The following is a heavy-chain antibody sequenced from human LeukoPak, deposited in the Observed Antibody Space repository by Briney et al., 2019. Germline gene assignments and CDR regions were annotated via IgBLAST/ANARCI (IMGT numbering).Heavy chain of an antibody. Sequence: KPSETLSLTCAVCGGSFSGYYWSWIRQPPGKGLEWIGEINHSGSTNYNPSLKSRVTISVDTSKNQFSLKLSSVTAADTAVYYCARSGGAYSSSWYDDWFDPWGQGTLVTVSS. CDR2: INHSGST. V-gene: IGHV4-34*01. D-gene: IGHD6-13*01. CDR3: ARSGGAYSSSWYDDWFDP. J-gene: IGHJ5*02. CDR1: GGSFSGYY.